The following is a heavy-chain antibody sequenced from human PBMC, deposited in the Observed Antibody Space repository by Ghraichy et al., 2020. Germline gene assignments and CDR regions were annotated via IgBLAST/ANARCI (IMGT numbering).Heavy chain of an antibody. CDR3: AKAPSPSMGYSHGADY. CDR1: GFSFDDYA. Sequence: GGSLRLSCAASGFSFDDYAMHWVRQAPGKGLEWVSGISWNSGSIGYADSVKGRFTISRDNAKNSLYLQMNSLRAEDTALYYCAKAPSPSMGYSHGADYWGQGTLVTVSS. V-gene: IGHV3-9*01. D-gene: IGHD5-18*01. CDR2: ISWNSGSI. J-gene: IGHJ4*02.